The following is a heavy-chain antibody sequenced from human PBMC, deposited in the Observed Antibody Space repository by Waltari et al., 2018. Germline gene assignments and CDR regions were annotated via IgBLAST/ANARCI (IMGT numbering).Heavy chain of an antibody. J-gene: IGHJ3*02. CDR3: ATWTGGSLGAFDN. CDR1: GFTVSNNY. CDR2: IYSGGDT. Sequence: EVQLVESGGGLIQPGGSLRISCEVSGFTVSNNYIGWVRQARGKGLEWVSVIYSGGDTYDADAVRGRFTISRDNSKNTLYLQMNSLRVEDTALYYCATWTGGSLGAFDNWGQGTMVTVSS. V-gene: IGHV3-53*01. D-gene: IGHD7-27*01.